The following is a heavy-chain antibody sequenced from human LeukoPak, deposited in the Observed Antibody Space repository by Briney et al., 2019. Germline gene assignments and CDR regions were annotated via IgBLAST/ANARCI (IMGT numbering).Heavy chain of an antibody. CDR2: ISAYNGNT. V-gene: IGHV1-18*01. Sequence: ASVKVSCKASGYTFTSYGISWVRQTPGQGLEWMGWISAYNGNTNYAQKLQGRVTMTTDTSTSTANMELRSLRSDDTAVYYCARVLYCSSTSCYGSWFDPWGQGTLVTVSS. CDR3: ARVLYCSSTSCYGSWFDP. J-gene: IGHJ5*02. CDR1: GYTFTSYG. D-gene: IGHD2-2*01.